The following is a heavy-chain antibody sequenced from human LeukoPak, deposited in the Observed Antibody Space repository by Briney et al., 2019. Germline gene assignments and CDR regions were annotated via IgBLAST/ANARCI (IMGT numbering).Heavy chain of an antibody. V-gene: IGHV3-23*01. Sequence: PGGSLRLSCAASGFTFSSYAMSWVRQAPGKGPEWVSTLSGSGGSTYYADSVKGRFTISRDNSKNTLYLQMNSLRAEDTAVYHCAKDLTIFGVVLIVLEDDYWGQGTLVTVSS. J-gene: IGHJ4*02. CDR2: LSGSGGST. CDR1: GFTFSSYA. D-gene: IGHD3-3*01. CDR3: AKDLTIFGVVLIVLEDDY.